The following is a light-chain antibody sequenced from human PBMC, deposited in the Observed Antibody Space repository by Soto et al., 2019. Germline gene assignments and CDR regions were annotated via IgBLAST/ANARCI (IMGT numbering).Light chain of an antibody. V-gene: IGKV3D-15*01. CDR2: GSS. Sequence: EAVLTQSPATLSVYAGETVTLSCRASENVRAFLAWSHQKPGQSPRLLIYGSSTRATGCPARFSGSGSGTEFTLTISSLQPEDSAVYYCHQFTAWPPTFGQGTKVEI. J-gene: IGKJ1*01. CDR1: ENVRAF. CDR3: HQFTAWPPT.